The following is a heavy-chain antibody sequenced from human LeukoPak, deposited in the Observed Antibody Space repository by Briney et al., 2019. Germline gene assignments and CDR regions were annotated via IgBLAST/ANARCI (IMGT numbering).Heavy chain of an antibody. CDR1: GFTFSDYY. J-gene: IGHJ4*02. CDR3: ARGLGYCSGGSCYPSCFDY. V-gene: IGHV3-11*06. CDR2: ISSSSSYT. Sequence: PGGSLRLSCAASGFTFSDYYMSWIRQAPGKGLEWVSYISSSSSYTNYADSVKGRFTISRDNAENSLYLQMNSLRDGDTAVYYCARGLGYCSGGSCYPSCFDYWGQGTLVTVSS. D-gene: IGHD2-15*01.